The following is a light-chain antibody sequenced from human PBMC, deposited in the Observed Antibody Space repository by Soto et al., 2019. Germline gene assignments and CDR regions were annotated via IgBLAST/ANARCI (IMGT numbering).Light chain of an antibody. Sequence: DIPMTQSPSSLSASVGDRVTITCRASQSISNHLNWYQQKPGKAPKLLINDASSLQSGVPSRFSGSGSGTDFTLTITRLQPEDFATYHCQQRYITLYSFGQGTSLEIK. CDR3: QQRYITLYS. J-gene: IGKJ2*03. CDR1: QSISNH. V-gene: IGKV1-39*01. CDR2: DAS.